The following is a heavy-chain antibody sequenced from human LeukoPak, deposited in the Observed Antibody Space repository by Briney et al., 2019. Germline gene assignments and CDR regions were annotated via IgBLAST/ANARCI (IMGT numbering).Heavy chain of an antibody. V-gene: IGHV3-53*01. J-gene: IGHJ4*02. CDR3: ARVPSGWYIYFDY. CDR1: GFTVSSNY. D-gene: IGHD6-19*01. Sequence: GGSLRLSCAASGFTVSSNYMSWVRQAPGKGLEWVSVIYSGGSTYYADSVKGRFTISRDNSKNTLYHQMNSLRAEDTAVYYCARVPSGWYIYFDYWGQGTLVTVSS. CDR2: IYSGGST.